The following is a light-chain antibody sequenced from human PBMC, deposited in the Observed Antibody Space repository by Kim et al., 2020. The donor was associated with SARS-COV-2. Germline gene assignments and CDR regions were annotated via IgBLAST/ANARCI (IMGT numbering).Light chain of an antibody. J-gene: IGLJ1*01. Sequence: GQAITIYCTGTRSDVGGYNYVSWYQQHPDKTPKLMIYDVSERPSGVPDRFSGPKSGNTASLTISGLQADDEADYYCCSYAGSYTYVFGTGTKVTVL. CDR3: CSYAGSYTYV. V-gene: IGLV2-11*01. CDR2: DVS. CDR1: RSDVGGYNY.